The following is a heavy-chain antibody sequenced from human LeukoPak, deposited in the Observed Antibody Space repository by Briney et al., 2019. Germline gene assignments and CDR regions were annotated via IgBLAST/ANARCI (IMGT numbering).Heavy chain of an antibody. CDR2: INPYTGDT. J-gene: IGHJ4*02. Sequence: WASVTVSCKTSGYAFIDYSIHWVRQAPGRGLQCVGWINPYTGDTTYAQEFQGRVTMTRDTSISTAYMELSRLRSDDTAVYFCVSGSSSDYWGQGTLVTVSS. D-gene: IGHD1-26*01. CDR1: GYAFIDYS. V-gene: IGHV1-2*02. CDR3: VSGSSSDY.